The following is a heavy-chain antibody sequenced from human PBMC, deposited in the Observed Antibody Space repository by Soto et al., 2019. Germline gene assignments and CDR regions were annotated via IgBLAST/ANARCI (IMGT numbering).Heavy chain of an antibody. D-gene: IGHD7-27*01. J-gene: IGHJ6*03. V-gene: IGHV4-59*08. CDR3: ARGLGMGYYYYMDV. Sequence: SETLSLTCTVSGGSISSYYWSWIRQPPGKGLEWIGYIYYSGSTNYNPSLKSRVTISVDTSKNQFSLKLSSVTAADTAVYYCARGLGMGYYYYMDVWGKGTTVTVSS. CDR2: IYYSGST. CDR1: GGSISSYY.